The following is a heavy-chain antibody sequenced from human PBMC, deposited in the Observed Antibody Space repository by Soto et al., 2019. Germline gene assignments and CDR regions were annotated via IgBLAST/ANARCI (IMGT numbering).Heavy chain of an antibody. CDR1: GYTFTSYG. V-gene: IGHV1-18*01. CDR2: ISPYNGNT. D-gene: IGHD2-15*01. Sequence: QVQLVQSGAEVKKPGASVKVSCKASGYTFTSYGISWVRQAPGQGLEWMGWISPYNGNTNYAQSLQGRVTMTTDTSTSTADMGLRGLRSDDTAVYYCARGGCSGARCPPNWFDPWGPGTLVTVSS. CDR3: ARGGCSGARCPPNWFDP. J-gene: IGHJ5*02.